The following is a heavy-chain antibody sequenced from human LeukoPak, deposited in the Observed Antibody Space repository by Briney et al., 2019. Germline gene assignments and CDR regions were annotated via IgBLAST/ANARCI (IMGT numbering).Heavy chain of an antibody. J-gene: IGHJ4*02. Sequence: PSETLSLTCAVSGYSISSGYYWGWIRQPPGKGLEWIGSIYHSGSTSYNPSLKSRVTISVDTSKNQFSLKLSSVTAADTAVYYCARVSDVDSSGYYLGYWGQGTLVTVSS. CDR3: ARVSDVDSSGYYLGY. D-gene: IGHD3-22*01. CDR1: GYSISSGYY. CDR2: IYHSGST. V-gene: IGHV4-38-2*01.